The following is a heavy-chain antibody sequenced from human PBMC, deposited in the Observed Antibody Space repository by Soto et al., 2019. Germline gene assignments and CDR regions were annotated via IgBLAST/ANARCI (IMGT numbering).Heavy chain of an antibody. Sequence: SETLSLTCTVSGGSISSGGYYWSWIRQHPGKGLEWIGYIYYSGSTYYNPSLKSRVTISVDTSKNQFSLKLSSVTAADTAVYYCARRPLRYFRFGPWGQGTLVTVSS. D-gene: IGHD3-9*01. J-gene: IGHJ5*02. V-gene: IGHV4-31*03. CDR1: GGSISSGGYY. CDR3: ARRPLRYFRFGP. CDR2: IYYSGST.